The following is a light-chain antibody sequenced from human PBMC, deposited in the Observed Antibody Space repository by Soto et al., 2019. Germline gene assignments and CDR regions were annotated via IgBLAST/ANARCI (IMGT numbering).Light chain of an antibody. J-gene: IGKJ1*01. CDR1: QRISNH. V-gene: IGKV1-39*01. CDR3: QQSYSTLWT. CDR2: GAS. Sequence: DIQMTQSPSSLSASVGDRVTITCRASQRISNHLNWYQQKPGKAPKLLIFGASRLQSGVPSRFSGSGSGTNFTLTISSLQPEDFATYYCQQSYSTLWTFAQGTKVDSK.